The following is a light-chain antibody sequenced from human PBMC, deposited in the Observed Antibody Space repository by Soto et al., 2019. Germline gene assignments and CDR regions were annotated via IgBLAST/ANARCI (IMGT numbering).Light chain of an antibody. Sequence: EIVLTQSLGTLSLSPGERATLSCRASQSFTSTSLAWYQQKPGQAPRLLISGASRRAAGIPDRFSGSGSGTDFTLTISRLESEDIAVYYCQQYDSSPRTFGQGTRVEIK. CDR1: QSFTSTS. J-gene: IGKJ1*01. CDR2: GAS. V-gene: IGKV3-20*01. CDR3: QQYDSSPRT.